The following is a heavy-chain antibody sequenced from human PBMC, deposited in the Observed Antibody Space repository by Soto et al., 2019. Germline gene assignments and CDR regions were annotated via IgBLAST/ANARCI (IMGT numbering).Heavy chain of an antibody. Sequence: GSLRLSCAASGLTFSRYTMHWVRQAPGKGLEWVAVISHDGNNKYYADSVKGRFTISRDNSKNTLSLQMNSLRPEDTAVYYCARFRSERPFDYWGQGTLVTVSS. J-gene: IGHJ4*02. CDR3: ARFRSERPFDY. CDR2: ISHDGNNK. CDR1: GLTFSRYT. V-gene: IGHV3-30-3*01.